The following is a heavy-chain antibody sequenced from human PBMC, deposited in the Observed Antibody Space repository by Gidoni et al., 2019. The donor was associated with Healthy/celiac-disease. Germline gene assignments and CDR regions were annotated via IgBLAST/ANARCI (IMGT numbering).Heavy chain of an antibody. J-gene: IGHJ6*02. V-gene: IGHV1-8*01. CDR1: GYTFTSYD. Sequence: QVQLVQSGAEVKKPGASVKVSCKASGYTFTSYDINWVRQATGQGLEWMGWMNPNSGNTGYAQKFQGRVTMTRNTSISTAYMELSSLRSEDTAVYYCASGVEVGGYSYGYYYYYGMDVWGQGTTVTVSS. CDR2: MNPNSGNT. CDR3: ASGVEVGGYSYGYYYYYGMDV. D-gene: IGHD5-18*01.